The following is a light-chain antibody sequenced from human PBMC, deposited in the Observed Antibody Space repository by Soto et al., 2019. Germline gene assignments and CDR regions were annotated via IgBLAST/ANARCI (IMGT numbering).Light chain of an antibody. Sequence: DIVMTQSPDSLAVSLGERATINCKSSQSVLFSSNNKNYLAWYQQKPGQPPKLLIYWASTWESGVPNRFSGSGSGTDFTLTISSLQAEDVAVYYCQQSYSTPITFGQGTRLEIK. CDR3: QQSYSTPIT. V-gene: IGKV4-1*01. CDR1: QSVLFSSNNKNY. CDR2: WAS. J-gene: IGKJ5*01.